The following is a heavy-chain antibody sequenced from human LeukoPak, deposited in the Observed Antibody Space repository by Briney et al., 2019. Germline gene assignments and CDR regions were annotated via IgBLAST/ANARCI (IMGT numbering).Heavy chain of an antibody. CDR2: ISYDGSNK. V-gene: IGHV3-30*03. D-gene: IGHD2-2*01. Sequence: PGGSLRLSCAASGFTFSSYGMHWVRQAPGKGLEWVAVISYDGSNKYYADSVKGRFTISRDNSKNTLYLQMNSLRAEDTAVYYCARAPSCSSTSCYFGTNYYYYYYMDVWGKGTTVTISS. CDR3: ARAPSCSSTSCYFGTNYYYYYYMDV. CDR1: GFTFSSYG. J-gene: IGHJ6*03.